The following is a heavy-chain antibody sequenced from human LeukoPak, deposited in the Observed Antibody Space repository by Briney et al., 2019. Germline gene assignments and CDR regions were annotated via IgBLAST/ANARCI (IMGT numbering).Heavy chain of an antibody. V-gene: IGHV4-59*01. CDR2: TDYSGST. J-gene: IGHJ5*02. CDR3: ACGFKWFDP. Sequence: XETLSLTCTVSGGSINEYDWSWIRQPPGKGLELIGYTDYSGSTNYNPSLKSRVTISEDTSKNQFSLKLTSVTAADTAVYYCACGFKWFDPWGQGILVTVSS. D-gene: IGHD6-25*01. CDR1: GGSINEYD.